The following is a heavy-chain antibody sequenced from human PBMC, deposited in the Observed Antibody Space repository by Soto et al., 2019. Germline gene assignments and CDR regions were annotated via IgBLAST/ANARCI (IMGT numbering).Heavy chain of an antibody. CDR3: ARLYYDYV. CDR1: GFTFSIYR. J-gene: IGHJ6*02. D-gene: IGHD3-16*01. Sequence: PGGSLRLSSAASGFTFSIYRMNWVRQAPGKGMEWISYIDSESDTIFYADSVKGRFTISRDNAKNSLFLEMNSLRDEDTAVYYCARLYYDYVWGQGTTVTVSS. CDR2: IDSESDTI. V-gene: IGHV3-48*02.